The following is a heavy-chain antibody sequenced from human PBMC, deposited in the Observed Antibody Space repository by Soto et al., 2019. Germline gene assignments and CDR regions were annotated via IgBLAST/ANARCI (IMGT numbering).Heavy chain of an antibody. V-gene: IGHV4-39*01. D-gene: IGHD3-10*01. CDR3: ARQINYYGSGNPKGYYFDY. CDR1: GGSITSTSSY. CDR2: IYDSGST. Sequence: PSETLSLTCTVSGGSITSTSSYWGWVRQPPEKGLEWIATIYDSGSTHYNPSLYSRATISIDTSKNQFSLRLSSVTATDTAVYYCARQINYYGSGNPKGYYFDYWGQGTLVTVSS. J-gene: IGHJ4*02.